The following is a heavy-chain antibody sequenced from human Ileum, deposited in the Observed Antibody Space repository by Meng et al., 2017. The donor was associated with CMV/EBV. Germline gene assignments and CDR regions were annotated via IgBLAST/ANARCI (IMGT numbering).Heavy chain of an antibody. D-gene: IGHD3-10*02. Sequence: GESLKISCTASGFTFSNYWMSWIRQAPGKGLEWVANINQDESSKDYVDSVKGRFAVSRDNAKNSLFLQMNSLRVEDTAVYYCGGPPLSGGGQGTQVTVSS. J-gene: IGHJ4*02. CDR2: INQDESSK. CDR3: GGPPLSG. CDR1: GFTFSNYW. V-gene: IGHV3-7*01.